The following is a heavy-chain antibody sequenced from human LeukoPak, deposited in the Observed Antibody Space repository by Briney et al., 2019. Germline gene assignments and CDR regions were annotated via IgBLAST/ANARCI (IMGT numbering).Heavy chain of an antibody. CDR2: IYPDDSDT. CDR3: ARPYGDSSPDY. CDR1: GYTLTELS. V-gene: IGHV5-51*01. D-gene: IGHD4-17*01. Sequence: KVSCKVSGYTLTELSMHWVRQMPGKGLEWMGIIYPDDSDTKYSPSFQGQVTISADKSTSTAYLQWSSLKASDTAMYYCARPYGDSSPDYWGQGTLVTVSS. J-gene: IGHJ4*02.